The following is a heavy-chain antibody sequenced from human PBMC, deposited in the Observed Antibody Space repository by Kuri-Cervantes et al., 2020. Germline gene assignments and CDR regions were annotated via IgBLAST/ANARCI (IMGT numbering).Heavy chain of an antibody. V-gene: IGHV4-59*01. CDR2: ISNTGST. D-gene: IGHD2-15*01. CDR3: ARDCLGPSPFGGGSCYYFDY. CDR1: GGSITTYY. Sequence: SETLSLTCSVSGGSITTYYWSWIRQPPGKGLEWIGYISNTGSTDYNPSLKSRVTISVDTSKNQFSLKLTSVTTADTALYYCARDCLGPSPFGGGSCYYFDYWGQGTLVTVSS. J-gene: IGHJ4*02.